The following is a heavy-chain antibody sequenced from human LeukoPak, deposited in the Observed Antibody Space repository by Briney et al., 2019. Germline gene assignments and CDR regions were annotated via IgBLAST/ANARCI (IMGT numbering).Heavy chain of an antibody. CDR1: GFTFSSNS. V-gene: IGHV3-21*01. Sequence: SGGSLRLSCAASGFTFSSNSMNWVRQAPGKGLEWVSSISSSSTYIYYADSVKGRFTISRDNAKNSLYLHMNSLRAEDTAVYYCARGYSNWNYYFDYWDQGTLVTVSS. CDR2: ISSSSTYI. CDR3: ARGYSNWNYYFDY. D-gene: IGHD1-7*01. J-gene: IGHJ4*02.